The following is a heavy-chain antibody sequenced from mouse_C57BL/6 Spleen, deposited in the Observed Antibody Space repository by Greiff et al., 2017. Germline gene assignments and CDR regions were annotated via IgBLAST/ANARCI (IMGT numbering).Heavy chain of an antibody. CDR3: ARSYYYGSSRYFDY. CDR1: GYTFTSYW. J-gene: IGHJ2*01. V-gene: IGHV1-52*01. Sequence: QVQLQQPGAELVRPGSSVKLSCKASGYTFTSYWMHWVKQRPIQGLEWIGNIDPSDSETHYNQKFKDKATLTVDKSSSTAYMQLSSLTSEDSAVYYCARSYYYGSSRYFDYWGQGTTLTVSS. CDR2: IDPSDSET. D-gene: IGHD1-1*01.